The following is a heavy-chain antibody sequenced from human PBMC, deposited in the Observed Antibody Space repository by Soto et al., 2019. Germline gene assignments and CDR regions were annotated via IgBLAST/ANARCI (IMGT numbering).Heavy chain of an antibody. J-gene: IGHJ6*02. V-gene: IGHV1-3*01. CDR1: GYTFSTYV. CDR3: ARVGQYYYGMDV. Sequence: ASVKVSCKASGYTFSTYVMHWVRQAPGQRLEWMGWINAGNDNTKYSQKFQGRVTITRDTSASTVYMEVSSLSSEDTAVYYCARVGQYYYGMDVWX. CDR2: INAGNDNT. D-gene: IGHD4-4*01.